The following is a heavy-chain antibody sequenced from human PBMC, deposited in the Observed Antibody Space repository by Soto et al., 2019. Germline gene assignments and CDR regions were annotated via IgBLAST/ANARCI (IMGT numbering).Heavy chain of an antibody. CDR2: ICAYNGNT. Sequence: QVQLVQSGAEVKKPGASVKVSCKASGYTFTSYGISWVRQAPGQGLEWMGWICAYNGNTNYAQKLQGRVTMTTDTSTSTAYMELRSLRSDDTAVYYCARGLNSVTMIVVVPSAPMDVWGQGTTVTVSS. D-gene: IGHD3-22*01. V-gene: IGHV1-18*01. CDR3: ARGLNSVTMIVVVPSAPMDV. CDR1: GYTFTSYG. J-gene: IGHJ6*02.